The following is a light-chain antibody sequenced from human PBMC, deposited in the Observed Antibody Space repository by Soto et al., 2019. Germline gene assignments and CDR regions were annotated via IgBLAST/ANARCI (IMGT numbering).Light chain of an antibody. CDR3: QQYGSSRWT. CDR1: QSVSSTY. Sequence: EIVLTQSPDTLSLFPGERANLSCRASQSVSSTYLAWYQQKPGQAPRPLISAASSRATGTPDRFSGSGSGTDFTLTISRLEPEDFAVYYCQQYGSSRWTFGQGTKVEIK. J-gene: IGKJ1*01. V-gene: IGKV3-20*01. CDR2: AAS.